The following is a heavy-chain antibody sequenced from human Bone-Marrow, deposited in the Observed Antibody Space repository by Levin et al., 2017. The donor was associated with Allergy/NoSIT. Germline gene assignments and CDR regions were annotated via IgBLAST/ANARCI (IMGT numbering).Heavy chain of an antibody. V-gene: IGHV4-59*01. CDR2: IYYTGST. CDR3: ARGPVHTWFDP. Sequence: GSLRLSCTVSGGSISSYYWSWIRQPPGKGLEWIGYIYYTGSTNYNPSLKSRVTMSVDMSKRQLSLKVNSVTAADTAVYYCARGPVHTWFDPWGQGTLVTVSS. CDR1: GGSISSYY. J-gene: IGHJ5*02.